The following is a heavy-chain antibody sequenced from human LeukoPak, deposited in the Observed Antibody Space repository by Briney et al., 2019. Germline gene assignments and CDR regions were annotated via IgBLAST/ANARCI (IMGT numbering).Heavy chain of an antibody. CDR1: GGSISSSNW. V-gene: IGHV4-4*02. CDR3: ASYGSGDPPGRYFDY. Sequence: PSETLSLTCTVSGGSISSSNWWNWVRQSPGKGLEWIGEIFHSGSANYNPSLKSRVTISVDTSKNQFSLKLSSVTAADTAVYYCASYGSGDPPGRYFDYWGQGTLVTVSS. CDR2: IFHSGSA. D-gene: IGHD3-10*01. J-gene: IGHJ4*02.